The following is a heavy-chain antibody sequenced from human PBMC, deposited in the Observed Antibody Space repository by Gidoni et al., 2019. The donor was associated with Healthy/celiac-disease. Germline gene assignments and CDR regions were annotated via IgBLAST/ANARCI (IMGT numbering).Heavy chain of an antibody. J-gene: IGHJ4*02. D-gene: IGHD3-16*02. CDR2: INHSGST. V-gene: IGHV4-34*01. Sequence: LEWIGEINHSGSTNYNPSLKSRVTISVDTSKNQFSLKLSSVTAADTAVYYCARGPPATNYDYVWGSYRYTFFDYWGQGTLVTVSS. CDR3: ARGPPATNYDYVWGSYRYTFFDY.